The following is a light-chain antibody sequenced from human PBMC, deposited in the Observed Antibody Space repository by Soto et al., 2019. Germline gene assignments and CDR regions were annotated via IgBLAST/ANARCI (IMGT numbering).Light chain of an antibody. J-gene: IGLJ2*01. V-gene: IGLV2-8*01. CDR1: SSDVGDYNY. CDR3: QSYDNSLLAYV. CDR2: EVS. Sequence: QSALTQPPSASGTPGQSVTIPCTGTSSDVGDYNYVSWYQQHPDKAPKLMIYEVSRRPSGVPDRFSGSKSGNTASLTVSGLQAEDEADYYCQSYDNSLLAYVFGGGTKLTVL.